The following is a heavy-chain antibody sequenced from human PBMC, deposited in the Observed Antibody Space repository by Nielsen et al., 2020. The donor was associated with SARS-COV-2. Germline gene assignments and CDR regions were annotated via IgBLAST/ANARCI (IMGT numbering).Heavy chain of an antibody. CDR2: IYPSGST. CDR1: GGSFSEYY. CDR3: ARTILPNWDYRAYDY. J-gene: IGHJ4*02. D-gene: IGHD1-7*01. V-gene: IGHV4-34*01. Sequence: SETLSLTCTVYGGSFSEYYWTWIRQAPGKGLEWIGEIYPSGSTNYNPSLKSRVTISVDTSKMQFSLELRSVTAADTAVYYCARTILPNWDYRAYDYWGQGALVTVSS.